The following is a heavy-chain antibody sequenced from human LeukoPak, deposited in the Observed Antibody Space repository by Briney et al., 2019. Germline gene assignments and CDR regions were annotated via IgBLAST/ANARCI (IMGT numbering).Heavy chain of an antibody. V-gene: IGHV3-23*01. CDR1: GFTFSSYA. CDR3: ARDTGFRRYDY. Sequence: GGSLRLSCAASGFTFSSYAMSWVRQAPGKGLEWVSAITSSGGSAYYADSVKGRFTISRDNSKNTLYLQMNSLRAEDTAVYYCARDTGFRRYDYWGQGTLVTVSS. J-gene: IGHJ4*02. D-gene: IGHD4-17*01. CDR2: ITSSGGSA.